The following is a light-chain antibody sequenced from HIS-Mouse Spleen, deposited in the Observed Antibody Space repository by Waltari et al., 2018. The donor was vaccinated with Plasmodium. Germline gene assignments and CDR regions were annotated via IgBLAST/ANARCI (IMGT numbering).Light chain of an antibody. Sequence: EIVMTQSPATLSVSPGARATLSCTASQRVSSNLAWYQQKPGQAPRLLIYGASTRATGIPARFSGSGSGTEFTLTISSLQSEDFAVYYCQQYNNWSFTFGPGTKVDIK. CDR1: QRVSSN. CDR2: GAS. J-gene: IGKJ3*01. V-gene: IGKV3-15*01. CDR3: QQYNNWSFT.